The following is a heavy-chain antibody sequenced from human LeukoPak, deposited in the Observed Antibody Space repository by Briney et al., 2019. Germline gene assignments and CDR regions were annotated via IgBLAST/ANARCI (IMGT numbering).Heavy chain of an antibody. CDR3: AKPRYCTNGVCNGGAFDI. J-gene: IGHJ3*02. V-gene: IGHV4-34*01. CDR1: GGSFSSYY. Sequence: SETLSLTCAVYGGSFSSYYWSWIRQPPGKGLEWIGEINHSGSTNYNPSLKSRVTISVDTSKNQFSLKLSSVTAADTAVYYCAKPRYCTNGVCNGGAFDIWGQGTMVTVSS. D-gene: IGHD2-8*01. CDR2: INHSGST.